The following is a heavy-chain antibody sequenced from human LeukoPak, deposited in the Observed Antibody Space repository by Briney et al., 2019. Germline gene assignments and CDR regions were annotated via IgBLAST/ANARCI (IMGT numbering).Heavy chain of an antibody. V-gene: IGHV4-31*03. CDR1: GGSISSGGYY. D-gene: IGHD3-3*01. Sequence: SETLSLTCTVSGGSISSGGYYWSWLRQHPGQGLEWIVYIYYSGSTYYNPSLKSRVTISVDTSKNQFSLKLSSVTAADTAVYYCARGRRSGYYDFWSGYSDYWGQGTLVTVSS. J-gene: IGHJ4*02. CDR3: ARGRRSGYYDFWSGYSDY. CDR2: IYYSGST.